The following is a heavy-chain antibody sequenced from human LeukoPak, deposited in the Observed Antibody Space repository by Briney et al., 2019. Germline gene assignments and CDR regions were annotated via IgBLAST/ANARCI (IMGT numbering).Heavy chain of an antibody. CDR1: GYSISNPYY. J-gene: IGHJ4*02. Sequence: PSETLSLTCDVSGYSISNPYYWGWIRQPPGKGLEWIGNIYRSGSTYYNPSLKGRVTISVDTSKNQFSLNLNSVTAADTAVYYCARQRGSYYFDYWGQGTLVSVSS. CDR3: ARQRGSYYFDY. D-gene: IGHD1-26*01. CDR2: IYRSGST. V-gene: IGHV4-38-2*01.